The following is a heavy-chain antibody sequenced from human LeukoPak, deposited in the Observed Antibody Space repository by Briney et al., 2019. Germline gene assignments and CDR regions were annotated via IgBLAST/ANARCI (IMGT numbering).Heavy chain of an antibody. D-gene: IGHD3-10*01. CDR3: AHSYGVRGGYAGYFDY. CDR1: GFSLSTSGVG. V-gene: IGHV2-5*01. CDR2: TYCHDDK. Sequence: SGPTLVNPTQALTLTCTFSGFSLSTSGVGLGWIRQPPGKALEWLALTYCHDDKRYSPSLKSRLTITKDTSKNQVVLTMTNMDPVDTATYYCAHSYGVRGGYAGYFDYWGQGTLVTVSS. J-gene: IGHJ4*02.